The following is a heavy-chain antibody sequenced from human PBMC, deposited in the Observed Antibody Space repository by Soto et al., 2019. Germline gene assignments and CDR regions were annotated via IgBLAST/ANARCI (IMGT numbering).Heavy chain of an antibody. J-gene: IGHJ5*02. V-gene: IGHV4-31*03. CDR3: ARETGPDYGDYAHMGTELSENWFDP. D-gene: IGHD4-17*01. CDR2: IYYSGST. CDR1: GGSISSGGYY. Sequence: QVQLQESGPGLVKPSQTLSLTCTVSGGSISSGGYYWSWIRQHPGKGLEWIGYIYYSGSTYYNPSLKSRVTISVDTSKNQFSLKLSSVTAADTAVYYCARETGPDYGDYAHMGTELSENWFDPWGQGTLVTVSS.